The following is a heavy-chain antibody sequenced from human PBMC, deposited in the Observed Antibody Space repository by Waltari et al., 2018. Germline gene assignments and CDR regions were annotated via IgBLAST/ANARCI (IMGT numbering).Heavy chain of an antibody. D-gene: IGHD1-20*01. CDR2: IYSGGST. J-gene: IGHJ4*02. Sequence: EVQLVESGGGLVQPGGSLRLSCAASGFTVDSTYMTWVRQAPGKGLEWVSVIYSGGSTYYADSVKGRFTISRDNSKNTLYLQMNSLRAEDTAVYYCARDFSITGTYDYWGQGTLVTVSS. V-gene: IGHV3-66*02. CDR3: ARDFSITGTYDY. CDR1: GFTVDSTY.